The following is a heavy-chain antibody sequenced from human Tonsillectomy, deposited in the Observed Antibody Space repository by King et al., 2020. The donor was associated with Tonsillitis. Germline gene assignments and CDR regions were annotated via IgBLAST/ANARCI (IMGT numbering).Heavy chain of an antibody. Sequence: TLKESGPTLVKPTQTLTLTCTVSGFSVSTSGVGVGWIRQPPGKALEWLALIYWDDDQRYSPSLKSRLTITMDTSKNQVVLTVTNMDPVDTATYYCAHAGYYDSSGYYRLFDYWGQGTLVTVSS. CDR3: AHAGYYDSSGYYRLFDY. J-gene: IGHJ4*02. D-gene: IGHD3-22*01. CDR2: IYWDDDQ. V-gene: IGHV2-5*02. CDR1: GFSVSTSGVG.